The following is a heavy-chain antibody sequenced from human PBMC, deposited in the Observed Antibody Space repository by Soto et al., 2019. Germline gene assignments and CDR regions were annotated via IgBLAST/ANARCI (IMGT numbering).Heavy chain of an antibody. CDR1: GFTFGSNA. V-gene: IGHV3-23*01. D-gene: IGHD1-26*01. J-gene: IGHJ4*02. CDR3: AKVVGVTTGDY. Sequence: EGSLRLSCAASGFTFGSNAMSWVRQAPGKGLEWVSSISGSGGNTYYTDSVKGRFTISRDNSKNTLYLQMNRLRAEDTAFYYCAKVVGVTTGDYWGQGTLVTVSS. CDR2: ISGSGGNT.